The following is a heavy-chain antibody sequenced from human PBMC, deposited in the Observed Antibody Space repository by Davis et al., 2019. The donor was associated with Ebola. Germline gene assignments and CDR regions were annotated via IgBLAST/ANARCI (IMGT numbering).Heavy chain of an antibody. CDR2: IYYSGST. CDR1: GGSISSYY. Sequence: PSETLSLTCTVSGGSISSYYWSWIRQPPGKGLEWIGYIYYSGSTNYNPSLKSRVTISVDTSKNQFSLKPSSVTAADTAVYYCASSGSYPYYFDYWGQGTLVTVSS. J-gene: IGHJ4*02. V-gene: IGHV4-59*01. D-gene: IGHD1-26*01. CDR3: ASSGSYPYYFDY.